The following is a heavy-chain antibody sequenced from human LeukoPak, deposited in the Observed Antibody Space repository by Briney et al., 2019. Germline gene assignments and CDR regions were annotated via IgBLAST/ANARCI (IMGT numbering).Heavy chain of an antibody. V-gene: IGHV4-59*12. CDR1: GGSISSYY. J-gene: IGHJ4*02. Sequence: SETLSLTCTVSGGSISSYYWSWIRQPPGKGLEWIGYIYHSGSTYYNPSLKSRVTISVDTSKNQFSLKLSSVTAADTAVHYCARVKLWWWMIWGQGTVVTVSS. CDR3: ARVKLWWWMI. CDR2: IYHSGST. D-gene: IGHD2-21*01.